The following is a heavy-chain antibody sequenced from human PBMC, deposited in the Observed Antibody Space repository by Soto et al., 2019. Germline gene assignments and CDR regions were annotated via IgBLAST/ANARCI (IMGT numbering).Heavy chain of an antibody. CDR3: VREGDGVYYSYGMDV. D-gene: IGHD3-10*01. Sequence: QVQLVQSGDEVKKPGASVKVSCKASGYTFTNYGISWVRQAPGQGLEWMGWINGYNGNTVYTQKSQGRLTMTAETSEATAYMELRSLRSDDTAVYYCVREGDGVYYSYGMDVWGQGTTVIVSS. CDR2: INGYNGNT. CDR1: GYTFTNYG. J-gene: IGHJ6*02. V-gene: IGHV1-18*01.